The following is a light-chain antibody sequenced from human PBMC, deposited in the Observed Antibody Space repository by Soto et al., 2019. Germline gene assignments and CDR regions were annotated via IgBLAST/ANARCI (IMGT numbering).Light chain of an antibody. CDR2: EVS. CDR1: SSDVGRFNL. CDR3: CSFAGSSTLV. V-gene: IGLV2-23*02. J-gene: IGLJ3*02. Sequence: QSALTQPASVSGSPGQSITISCTGTSSDVGRFNLVSWYQQHPGKTPNLMIYEVSKRPSGVSDRFSGSKSGNAASLTISGLQAEDEAVYYCCSFAGSSTLVFGGGTQLTVL.